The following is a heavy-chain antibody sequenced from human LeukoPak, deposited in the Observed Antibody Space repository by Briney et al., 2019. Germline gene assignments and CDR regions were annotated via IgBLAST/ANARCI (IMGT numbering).Heavy chain of an antibody. CDR2: IIPIFGTA. D-gene: IGHD2-2*02. V-gene: IGHV1-69*05. CDR1: GGTFSSYA. J-gene: IGHJ4*02. Sequence: VASVKVSCKASGGTFSSYAISWVRQAPGQGLEWMGGIIPIFGTANYAQKFQGRVTITTDESTSTAYMELSSLRSEDTAVYYCARGGYCSSTSCYMVYWGQGTLDTVSS. CDR3: ARGGYCSSTSCYMVY.